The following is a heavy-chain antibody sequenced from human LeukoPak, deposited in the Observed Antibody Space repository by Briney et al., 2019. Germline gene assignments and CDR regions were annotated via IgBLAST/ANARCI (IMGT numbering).Heavy chain of an antibody. CDR2: IYYSGST. Sequence: SETLSLTCTVSGGSTSSHYWSWMRQPPGKGLEWIGYIYYSGSTNYNPSLKSRVTISVDTSKNQFSLKLSSVTAADTAVYYCARDYYDSSGYHNAFDIWGQGTMVTVSS. D-gene: IGHD3-22*01. J-gene: IGHJ3*02. V-gene: IGHV4-59*11. CDR3: ARDYYDSSGYHNAFDI. CDR1: GGSTSSHY.